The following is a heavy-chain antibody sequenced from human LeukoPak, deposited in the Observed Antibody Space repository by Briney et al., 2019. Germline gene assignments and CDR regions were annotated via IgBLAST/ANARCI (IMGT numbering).Heavy chain of an antibody. J-gene: IGHJ4*02. V-gene: IGHV4-34*01. CDR1: GGSFSGYY. CDR2: INHSGST. Sequence: SETLSLTCAVYGGSFSGYYWSWIRQPPGKGLEWIGEINHSGSTNYNPSLKSRVTISVDTSKNQFSLKLSCVTAADTAVYYCARGVFPVVVPAARAFDYWGQGTLVTVSS. CDR3: ARGVFPVVVPAARAFDY. D-gene: IGHD2-2*01.